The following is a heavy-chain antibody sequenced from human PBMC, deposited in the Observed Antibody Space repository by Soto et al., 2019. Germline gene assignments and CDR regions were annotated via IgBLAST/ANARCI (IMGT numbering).Heavy chain of an antibody. CDR1: GFSLSTSGVG. D-gene: IGHD1-26*01. J-gene: IGHJ4*02. CDR2: IYWGDDK. CDR3: AHGYYGPGDYFDY. V-gene: IGHV2-5*02. Sequence: QITLKESGPTLVKPTQTLTLTCTFSGFSLSTSGVGVGWIRQHPGKALEWLALIYWGDDKRYSPSLKSRLTITTSKNQEVLTMTNMDPVDTATYYCAHGYYGPGDYFDYWGQGTLVTVSS.